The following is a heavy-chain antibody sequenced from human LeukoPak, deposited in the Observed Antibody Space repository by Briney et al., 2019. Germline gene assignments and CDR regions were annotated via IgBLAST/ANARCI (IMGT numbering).Heavy chain of an antibody. D-gene: IGHD3-9*01. Sequence: PVKPLESPLASTGSGGTTYYADSMKGRFTISRDNSKNTLYLQMNSLRVEDTAVYYCAKDEARPYYDIGFSDYWGQGTLVTVSS. CDR2: STGSGGTT. J-gene: IGHJ4*02. CDR3: AKDEARPYYDIGFSDY. V-gene: IGHV3-23*01.